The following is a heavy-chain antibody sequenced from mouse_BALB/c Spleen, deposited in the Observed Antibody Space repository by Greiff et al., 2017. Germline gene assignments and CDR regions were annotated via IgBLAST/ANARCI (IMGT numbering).Heavy chain of an antibody. J-gene: IGHJ4*01. Sequence: QVQLQQSGAELVRPGTSVKVSCKASGYAFTNYLIEWVKQRPGQGLEWIGVINPGSGGTNYNEKFKGKATLTADKSSSTAYMQLSSLTSDDSAVYFCARSYGRYYYAMDYWGQGTSVTVSS. CDR3: ARSYGRYYYAMDY. D-gene: IGHD2-1*01. V-gene: IGHV1-54*01. CDR2: INPGSGGT. CDR1: GYAFTNYL.